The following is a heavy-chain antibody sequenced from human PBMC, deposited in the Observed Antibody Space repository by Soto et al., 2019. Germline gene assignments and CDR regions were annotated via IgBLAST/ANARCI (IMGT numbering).Heavy chain of an antibody. CDR3: DRLYGDYYNWFDP. Sequence: QLQLQESGSGLVKPSQTLSLTCAVSGDSISSGGYSWSWIRQPPGKGLEWIGYIYHSGSTYYNPSLKSRVAISVDRSKNQFSLELSSVTAADTAVYYCDRLYGDYYNWFDPWGQGTLVTVSS. V-gene: IGHV4-30-2*01. CDR1: GDSISSGGYS. D-gene: IGHD4-17*01. CDR2: IYHSGST. J-gene: IGHJ5*02.